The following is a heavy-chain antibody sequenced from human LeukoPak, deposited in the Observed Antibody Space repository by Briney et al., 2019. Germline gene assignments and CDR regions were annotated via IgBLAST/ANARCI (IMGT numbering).Heavy chain of an antibody. CDR3: ARDRLVRGFDP. CDR2: VSGDSSYI. Sequence: GGSLRLSCAASGFTFSNYDMNWVRQTPGKGLEWVSSVSGDSSYIYYADSVKGRFTISRDNAKNSLYLQMNSLRVEDTAVYYCARDRLVRGFDPWGQGTLVTVSS. D-gene: IGHD3-10*01. V-gene: IGHV3-21*01. CDR1: GFTFSNYD. J-gene: IGHJ5*02.